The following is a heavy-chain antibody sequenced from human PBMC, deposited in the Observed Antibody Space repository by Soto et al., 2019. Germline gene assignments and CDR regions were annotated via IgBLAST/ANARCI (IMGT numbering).Heavy chain of an antibody. CDR3: AKEPVGPDWYFDL. V-gene: IGHV3-23*01. CDR1: GFTFRSYA. CDR2: ISGSGIST. Sequence: DVQLLESGGGLVQPGGSLRLSCAASGFTFRSYAMSWVRQAPGKGLEWVSGISGSGISTHYADSEKGRFTVSRDNSKNTLYLQMNSLRAEDTAVYNCAKEPVGPDWYFDLWGRGTLVTVSS. J-gene: IGHJ2*01.